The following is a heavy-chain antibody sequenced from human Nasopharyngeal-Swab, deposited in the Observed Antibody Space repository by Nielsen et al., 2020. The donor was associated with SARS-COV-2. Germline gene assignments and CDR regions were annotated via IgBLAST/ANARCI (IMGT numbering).Heavy chain of an antibody. J-gene: IGHJ6*03. D-gene: IGHD5-12*01. Sequence: ASVKVSCKASGYTFTTYGISWVRQAPGQGLEGMGWISVYNGNTNYAQKLQGRVTMTTDTSTSTAYMELRSLRSDDTAVYYCARDRLGQYSGYDEYYYYYYLDVWGKGTTVTVSS. CDR2: ISVYNGNT. V-gene: IGHV1-18*01. CDR1: GYTFTTYG. CDR3: ARDRLGQYSGYDEYYYYYYLDV.